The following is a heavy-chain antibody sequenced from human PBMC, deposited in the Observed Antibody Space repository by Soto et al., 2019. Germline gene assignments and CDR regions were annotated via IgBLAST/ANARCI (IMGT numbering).Heavy chain of an antibody. CDR3: ARMSYYYDKWYFDL. CDR2: VYYSGST. D-gene: IGHD3-22*01. J-gene: IGHJ2*01. Sequence: QLHESGPGVVKPSETMSLTCTVSGDSINNNDYYWNSIRQIPGNALEWIGYVYYSGSTYYIPSLKSRRSMSVDTSKNQFSLKLSSVTAADTAIYYCARMSYYYDKWYFDLWGRGTLVTVSS. V-gene: IGHV4-30-4*01. CDR1: GDSINNNDYY.